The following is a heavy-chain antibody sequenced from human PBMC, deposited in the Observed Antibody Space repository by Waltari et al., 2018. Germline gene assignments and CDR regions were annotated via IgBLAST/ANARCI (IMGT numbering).Heavy chain of an antibody. CDR1: GFTFSSYA. J-gene: IGHJ6*02. CDR2: ISGSGGST. CDR3: ARGEYSSSWYRAQDYGMDV. D-gene: IGHD6-13*01. Sequence: EVQLVESGGGLVQPGGSLRLSCAASGFTFSSYAMSWVRQAPGKGLEWVSAISGSGGSTYYADSVKGRFTISRDNSKNTLYLQMNSLRAEDTAVYYCARGEYSSSWYRAQDYGMDVWGQGTTVTVSS. V-gene: IGHV3-23*04.